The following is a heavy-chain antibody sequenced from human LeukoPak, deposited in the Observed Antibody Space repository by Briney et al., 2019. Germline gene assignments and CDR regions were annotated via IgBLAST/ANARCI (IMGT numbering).Heavy chain of an antibody. V-gene: IGHV3-7*03. D-gene: IGHD3-16*01. J-gene: IGHJ6*02. CDR2: IKLDGSEK. Sequence: HSGGSLRLSCVASGFTFGKYWMSWVRQAPGKGLEWVANIKLDGSEKNYVDSVKGRFTISRDNTKNSLYLQMNSLRAEDTAVFYCARGGGLDVWGQGATVTVSS. CDR3: ARGGGLDV. CDR1: GFTFGKYW.